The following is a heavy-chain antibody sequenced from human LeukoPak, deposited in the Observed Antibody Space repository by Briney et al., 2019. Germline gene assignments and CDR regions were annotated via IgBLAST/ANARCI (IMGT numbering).Heavy chain of an antibody. CDR3: ATSRSLYCSGGSCYWSRWFDP. Sequence: ASVTVSCTVSGYTLTELSMHWVRQAPGKGLEWMGGFDPEDGETIYAQTVQGRVTMTEDTSTDTAYMELSSLRSEDTAVYYCATSRSLYCSGGSCYWSRWFDPWGQGTLVTVSS. V-gene: IGHV1-24*01. CDR1: GYTLTELS. D-gene: IGHD2-15*01. CDR2: FDPEDGET. J-gene: IGHJ5*02.